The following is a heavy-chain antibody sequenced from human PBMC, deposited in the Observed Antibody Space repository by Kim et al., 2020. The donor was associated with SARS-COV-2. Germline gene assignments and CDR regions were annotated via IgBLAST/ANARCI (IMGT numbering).Heavy chain of an antibody. CDR3: ARSGDGTYPQGAYYYGLDV. J-gene: IGHJ6*02. D-gene: IGHD3-16*02. CDR2: ISGNGDNR. Sequence: GGSLRLSCAASGFRFDDYALHWVRQPPGKGLEWVSGISGNGDNRGYADSVMGRFTISRDNAKNSLYLQMNELRPDDTALYYCARSGDGTYPQGAYYYGLDVWGQGTTVTVSS. CDR1: GFRFDDYA. V-gene: IGHV3-9*01.